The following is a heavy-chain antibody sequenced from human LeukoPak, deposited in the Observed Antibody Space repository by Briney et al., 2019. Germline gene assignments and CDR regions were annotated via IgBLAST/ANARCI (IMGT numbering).Heavy chain of an antibody. V-gene: IGHV3-53*01. CDR1: GFTVSSNY. J-gene: IGHJ4*02. CDR3: AKGHYYGSGSLDY. D-gene: IGHD3-10*01. Sequence: GGSLRLSCAASGFTVSSNYMSWVRQAPGKGLEWVSVIYSGGSTYYADSVKGRFTISRDNSKNALYVQMNSLRAEDTAVYYCAKGHYYGSGSLDYWGQGTLVTVSS. CDR2: IYSGGST.